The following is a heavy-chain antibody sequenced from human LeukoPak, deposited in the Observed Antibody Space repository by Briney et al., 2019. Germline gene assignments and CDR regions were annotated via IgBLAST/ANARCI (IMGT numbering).Heavy chain of an antibody. CDR2: IDWDDDK. V-gene: IGHV2-70*11. Sequence: RMSGPTLVNPTQTLTLTCTFSGFSLSTSGMCVSWIRQPPGKALEWLARIDWDDDKYYSTSLKTRLTISKDTSKTQVVLTMTNMDLVDTATYYCAREGGFGGGYNGFDPWGQGTLVTVSS. CDR1: GFSLSTSGMC. D-gene: IGHD2-15*01. J-gene: IGHJ5*02. CDR3: AREGGFGGGYNGFDP.